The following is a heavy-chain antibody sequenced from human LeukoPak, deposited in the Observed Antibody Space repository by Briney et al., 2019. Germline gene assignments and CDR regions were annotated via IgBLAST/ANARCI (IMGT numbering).Heavy chain of an antibody. D-gene: IGHD3-22*01. CDR1: GFTFSTYA. V-gene: IGHV3-30-3*01. J-gene: IGHJ5*02. Sequence: GRSLRLSCAASGFTFSTYAMNWVRQAPGKGLEWVAVISYDGGNKFYADSVKGRFTLSRDNSNNVIYLQMNSLRSEDTAIYYCARASGPRYDSTGFGPWGQGTLVTVSS. CDR3: ARASGPRYDSTGFGP. CDR2: ISYDGGNK.